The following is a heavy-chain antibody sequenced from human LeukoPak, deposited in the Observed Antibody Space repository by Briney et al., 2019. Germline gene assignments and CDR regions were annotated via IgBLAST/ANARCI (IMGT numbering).Heavy chain of an antibody. V-gene: IGHV4-59*01. D-gene: IGHD2-2*01. CDR1: GGSISSYY. Sequence: SETLSLTCTVSGGSISSYYWSWIRQPPGKGLEWIGYISYNGNTNHNPSLKSRVAISIDTSKNQYSLKLSSVTAADTAVYYCARAPRDRGYCGATSCFEYMDVWGRGTTVTISS. CDR2: ISYNGNT. J-gene: IGHJ6*03. CDR3: ARAPRDRGYCGATSCFEYMDV.